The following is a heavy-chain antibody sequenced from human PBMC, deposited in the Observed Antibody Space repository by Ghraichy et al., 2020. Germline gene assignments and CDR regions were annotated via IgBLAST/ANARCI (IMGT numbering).Heavy chain of an antibody. CDR2: FYRDGFP. CDR3: ATGYGYFDL. CDR1: GFSVSHKY. Sequence: GGSLRLSCAASGFSVSHKYMNWVRQAPGKGLEWVSVFYRDGFPYYADSVKGRFTVSRDNSENTVYLQMNNLRVEDTAICYCATGYGYFDLWGQGTLVTVSS. J-gene: IGHJ4*02. V-gene: IGHV3-53*01. D-gene: IGHD5-12*01.